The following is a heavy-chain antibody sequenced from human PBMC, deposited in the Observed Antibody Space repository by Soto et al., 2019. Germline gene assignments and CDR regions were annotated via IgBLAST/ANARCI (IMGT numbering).Heavy chain of an antibody. CDR3: AHSRKAAYGDYAPFDY. D-gene: IGHD4-17*01. CDR1: GFSLSTSGVG. Sequence: QITLKESGPTLVKPTQTLTLTCTFSGFSLSTSGVGVGWIRQPPGKALEWLALIYWDDDKRYSPSLKSRLTITMDTSKNQVVLTMTSMDPVDTGTYYCAHSRKAAYGDYAPFDYWGQGTLVTVSS. V-gene: IGHV2-5*02. CDR2: IYWDDDK. J-gene: IGHJ4*02.